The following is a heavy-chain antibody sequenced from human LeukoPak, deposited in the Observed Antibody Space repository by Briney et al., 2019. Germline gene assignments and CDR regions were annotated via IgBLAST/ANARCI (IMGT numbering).Heavy chain of an antibody. J-gene: IGHJ4*02. D-gene: IGHD1-26*01. CDR1: GGSISSSSYY. V-gene: IGHV4-39*01. Sequence: PSGTLSLTCAVSGGSISSSSYYWGWIRQPPGKGLEWIGSIYYSGSTYYNPSLKSRVTISVDTSKNQFSLKLSSVTAADTAVYYCASPNARHSGSYYTTFDYWGQGTLVTVSS. CDR2: IYYSGST. CDR3: ASPNARHSGSYYTTFDY.